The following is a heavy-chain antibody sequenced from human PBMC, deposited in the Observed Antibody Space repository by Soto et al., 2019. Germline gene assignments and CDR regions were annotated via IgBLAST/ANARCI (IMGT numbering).Heavy chain of an antibody. CDR1: GGSISSNSHY. CDR3: ARHQSIVVVTAARAFEI. V-gene: IGHV4-39*01. CDR2: IYYNGDT. D-gene: IGHD2-15*01. Sequence: SETLSLTCSVSGGSISSNSHYWVWIRQPPGKGLEWIGSIYYNGDTYYNPSLKSRVTISVDTSKNQFSVKLNSVTAADTAVYYCARHQSIVVVTAARAFEIWGQGTMVTVSS. J-gene: IGHJ3*02.